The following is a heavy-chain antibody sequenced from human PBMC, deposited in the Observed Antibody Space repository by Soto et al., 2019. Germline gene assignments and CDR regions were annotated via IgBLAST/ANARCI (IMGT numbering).Heavy chain of an antibody. V-gene: IGHV1-69*12. CDR3: AQCLLGVNYYYGMDV. CDR2: IIPIFATA. CDR1: GGTFSSYA. D-gene: IGHD3-16*01. J-gene: IGHJ6*02. Sequence: VELVQSGAEVKKPGSSVKVSCKASGGTFSSYAINWERQAPGQGLEWMGGIIPIFATADYAQKFQGRVTITADESTSTAYMELSSLRSEDTAVYYCAQCLLGVNYYYGMDVWGQGTTVTVSS.